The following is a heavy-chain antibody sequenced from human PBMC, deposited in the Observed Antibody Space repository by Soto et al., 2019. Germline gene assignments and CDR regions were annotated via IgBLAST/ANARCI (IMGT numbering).Heavy chain of an antibody. CDR1: GGSITNSNW. Sequence: PETLSLTCSVSGGSITNSNWWTWVRLPPAKGLEWIGDIYHAGSTKYNPSLERRVTISVDTSKNQFALTLTSVTAADTAVYFCARGPPIVGNTTPLDSWGRGTLVT. CDR2: IYHAGST. D-gene: IGHD1-26*01. J-gene: IGHJ5*01. CDR3: ARGPPIVGNTTPLDS. V-gene: IGHV4-4*01.